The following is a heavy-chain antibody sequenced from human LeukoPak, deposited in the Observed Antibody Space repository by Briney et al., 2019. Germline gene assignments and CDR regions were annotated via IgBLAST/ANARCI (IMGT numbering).Heavy chain of an antibody. CDR1: GGSISSSSYY. Sequence: PSETLSLTCTVSGGSISSSSYYWSWIRQPPGKGLEWIGYIYYSGSTNYNPSLKSRVTISVDTSKNQFSLKLSSVTAADTAVYYCARVASRLEWLIGWFDPWGQGTLVTVSS. CDR3: ARVASRLEWLIGWFDP. J-gene: IGHJ5*02. CDR2: IYYSGST. V-gene: IGHV4-61*01. D-gene: IGHD3-3*01.